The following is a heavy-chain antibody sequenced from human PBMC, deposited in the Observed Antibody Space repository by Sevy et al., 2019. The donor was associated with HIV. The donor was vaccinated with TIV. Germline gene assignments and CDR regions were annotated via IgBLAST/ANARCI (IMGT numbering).Heavy chain of an antibody. CDR1: GFTFSNSG. Sequence: GGSLRLSYAASGFTFSNSGMIWVRQAPGKGPEWVSYIGTTGGPTYYADSVKGRFTISRDNTKNSLYLQMNSLRDDDTAVYYCARDSALAYWGQGTLVTVSS. V-gene: IGHV3-48*02. CDR2: IGTTGGPT. CDR3: ARDSALAY. J-gene: IGHJ4*02.